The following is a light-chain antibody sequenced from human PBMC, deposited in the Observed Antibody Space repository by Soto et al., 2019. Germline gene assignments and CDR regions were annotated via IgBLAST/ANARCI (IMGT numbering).Light chain of an antibody. J-gene: IGKJ2*01. V-gene: IGKV3-20*01. CDR3: QHFGSSQYT. CDR2: VAS. Sequence: EIVLTQSPGTLSLSPGERATLSCRASQSISSTYLAWYQQKPGQAPRLLIYVASTRAPGIPDKFSGSGSGTDFTLTISGLEPEDFAMYHCQHFGSSQYTFGQGTKLEI. CDR1: QSISSTY.